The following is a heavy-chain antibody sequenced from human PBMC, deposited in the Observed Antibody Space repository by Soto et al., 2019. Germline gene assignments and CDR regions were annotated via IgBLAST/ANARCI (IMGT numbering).Heavy chain of an antibody. CDR3: ARDRGVGYCSGGSCADYYYYGMDV. CDR2: IYTSGST. CDR1: GGSINNYY. J-gene: IGHJ6*02. V-gene: IGHV4-4*07. Sequence: SETLSLTCTVSGGSINNYYWSWIRQPAGKGLEWIGRIYTSGSTNYNPSLKSRVTMSVDTSKNQFSLKLSSVTAADTAVYYCARDRGVGYCSGGSCADYYYYGMDVWGQGTTVTVSS. D-gene: IGHD2-15*01.